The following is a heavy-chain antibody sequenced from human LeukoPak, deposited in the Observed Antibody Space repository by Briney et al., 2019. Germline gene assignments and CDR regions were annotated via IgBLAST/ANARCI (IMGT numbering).Heavy chain of an antibody. CDR3: ARDKSPYYYGSGWFDP. D-gene: IGHD3-10*01. Sequence: GGSLRLSCVASGFPFSGYGMHWVRQAPGKGLEWVAFIRYDGSKKYYADSVKGRFTISRDNSKNTLYLQMNSLRAEDTAVYYCARDKSPYYYGSGWFDPWGQGALVTVSS. J-gene: IGHJ5*02. CDR2: IRYDGSKK. CDR1: GFPFSGYG. V-gene: IGHV3-30*02.